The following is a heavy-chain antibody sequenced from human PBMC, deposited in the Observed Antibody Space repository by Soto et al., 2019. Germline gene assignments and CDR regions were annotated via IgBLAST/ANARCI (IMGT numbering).Heavy chain of an antibody. CDR3: ARYGGQREYCVAFDI. J-gene: IGHJ3*02. CDR2: VSYVGDNK. V-gene: IGHV3-30-3*01. D-gene: IGHD2-8*02. Sequence: PGGSLRLSCVASGFTFRRYSMHWVRQAPGRGLEWVALVSYVGDNKYYAETNKGPFTVSRDNLKNMVFLQMDMLTPDDTALYYCARYGGQREYCVAFDIWGQGTGVTVS. CDR1: GFTFRRYS.